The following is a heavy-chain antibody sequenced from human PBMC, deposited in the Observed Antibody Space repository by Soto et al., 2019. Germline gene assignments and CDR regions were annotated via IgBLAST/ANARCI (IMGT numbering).Heavy chain of an antibody. D-gene: IGHD4-17*01. CDR3: ARRGRDGDYYYGMDV. J-gene: IGHJ6*02. CDR2: IDPSDSYT. Sequence: PGESLKISCKGSGYSFTTFWIGWVRQTPGKGLEWMGRIDPSDSYTNYSPSFQGHVTISADKSISTAYLQWSSLKASDTAMYYCARRGRDGDYYYGMDVWGQGTTVTVSS. CDR1: GYSFTTFW. V-gene: IGHV5-10-1*01.